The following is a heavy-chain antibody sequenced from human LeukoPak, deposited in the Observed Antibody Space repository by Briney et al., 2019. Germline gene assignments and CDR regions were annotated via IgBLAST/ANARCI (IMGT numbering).Heavy chain of an antibody. D-gene: IGHD1-26*01. Sequence: GGYLRLSCEASGFTLSSYAMSWVRQAPGKGLEWVSAISGSGVTTHYAGSVKGRFSISRDNSKNTLYLQMNSLRAEDTALYYCAKKVVVGATSPYSDFQDWGQGTLVTVSS. CDR1: GFTLSSYA. CDR2: ISGSGVTT. CDR3: AKKVVVGATSPYSDFQD. J-gene: IGHJ1*01. V-gene: IGHV3-23*01.